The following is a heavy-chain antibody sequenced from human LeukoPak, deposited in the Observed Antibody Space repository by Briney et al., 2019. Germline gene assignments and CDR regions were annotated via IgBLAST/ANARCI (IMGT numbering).Heavy chain of an antibody. D-gene: IGHD6-13*01. CDR1: GGSISSSDYY. CDR3: ARERWDYYYYYGMDV. V-gene: IGHV4-61*08. J-gene: IGHJ6*02. CDR2: IYYSGST. Sequence: NTSETLSLTCTVSGGSISSSDYYWGWIRQPPGKGLEWIGYIYYSGSTNYNPSLKSRVTISVDTSKNQFSLKLSSVTAADTAVYYCARERWDYYYYYGMDVWGQGTTVTVSS.